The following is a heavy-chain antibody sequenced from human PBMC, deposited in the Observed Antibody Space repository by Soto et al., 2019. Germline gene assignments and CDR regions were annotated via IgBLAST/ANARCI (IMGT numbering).Heavy chain of an antibody. Sequence: SEALSRTYSDSGCTIRVVVSNRIWNRQLPGKGLEWIGYIYYSGNTYYNPSLKSRVTISVDTSMNHFSLELSSVTAADTAVYYCARRRHSYFDYWGQGTLVTVS. CDR3: ARRRHSYFDY. V-gene: IGHV4-31*03. CDR1: GCTIRVVVS. CDR2: IYYSGNT. J-gene: IGHJ4*02.